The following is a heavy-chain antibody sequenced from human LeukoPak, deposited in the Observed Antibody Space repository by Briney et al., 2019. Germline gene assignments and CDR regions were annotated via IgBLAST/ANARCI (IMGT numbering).Heavy chain of an antibody. D-gene: IGHD3-16*01. CDR1: GFTFSSYG. Sequence: PGGSLRLSCAASGFTFSSYGMRWVRQAPGKGLEWVAVISYDGSNKYYADSVKGRFTISRDNSKNTLYLQMNSLRAEDTAVYYCAKSTLLGYYFDYWGQGTLVTVSS. J-gene: IGHJ4*02. V-gene: IGHV3-30*18. CDR3: AKSTLLGYYFDY. CDR2: ISYDGSNK.